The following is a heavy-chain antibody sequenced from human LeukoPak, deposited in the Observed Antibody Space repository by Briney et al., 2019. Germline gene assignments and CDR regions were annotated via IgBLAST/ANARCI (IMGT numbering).Heavy chain of an antibody. CDR1: GFTFSRYS. J-gene: IGHJ4*02. D-gene: IGHD1-26*01. Sequence: GGSRRLSCVGSGFTFSRYSMNWVRQAPGKGLEWVSFISSSSSYIYYADSVKGRFTVSRDSAKSSLYLHMNSLRAEDTAVYYCATYSGSYWEYYFDSWGQGTLVTVSS. V-gene: IGHV3-21*01. CDR2: ISSSSSYI. CDR3: ATYSGSYWEYYFDS.